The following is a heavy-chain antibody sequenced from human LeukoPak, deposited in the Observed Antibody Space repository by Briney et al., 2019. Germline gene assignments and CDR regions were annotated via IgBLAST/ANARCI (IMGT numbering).Heavy chain of an antibody. CDR2: ISSSSSYI. J-gene: IGHJ4*02. D-gene: IGHD3-22*01. V-gene: IGHV3-21*01. Sequence: GGSLRLSCAASGFTFSSYSMNWVRQAPGKGLEWVSSISSSSSYIYYADSVKGRFTISRDNAKNSLYLQMNSPRAEDTAVYYCARDRGYFTMTINYFDYWGQGTLVTVSS. CDR1: GFTFSSYS. CDR3: ARDRGYFTMTINYFDY.